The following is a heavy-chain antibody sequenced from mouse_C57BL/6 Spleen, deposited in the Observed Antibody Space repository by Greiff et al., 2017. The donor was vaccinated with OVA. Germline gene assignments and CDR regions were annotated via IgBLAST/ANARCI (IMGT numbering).Heavy chain of an antibody. V-gene: IGHV1-82*01. Sequence: VQLQQSGPELVKPGASVKISCKASGYAFSSSWMNWVKQRPGKGLEWIGRIYPGDGDTNYNGKFKGKATLTADKSSSTAYMQRSSLTSEDSAVYFCARRDWDVRYFDVWGTGTTVTVSS. J-gene: IGHJ1*03. D-gene: IGHD4-1*01. CDR3: ARRDWDVRYFDV. CDR2: IYPGDGDT. CDR1: GYAFSSSW.